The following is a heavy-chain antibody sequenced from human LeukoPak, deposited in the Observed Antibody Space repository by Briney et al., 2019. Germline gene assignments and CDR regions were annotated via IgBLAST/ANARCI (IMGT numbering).Heavy chain of an antibody. V-gene: IGHV4-59*01. Sequence: PSETLSLTCTVSGGSISSYYWSWIRQPPGKGLEWIGYIYYSGSTNYNPSLKSRVTISVDTSKNQFSLKLSSVTAADTAVYYCARWGTLMGFDYWGQGTLVTVSS. CDR2: IYYSGST. D-gene: IGHD3-16*01. CDR1: GGSISSYY. CDR3: ARWGTLMGFDY. J-gene: IGHJ4*02.